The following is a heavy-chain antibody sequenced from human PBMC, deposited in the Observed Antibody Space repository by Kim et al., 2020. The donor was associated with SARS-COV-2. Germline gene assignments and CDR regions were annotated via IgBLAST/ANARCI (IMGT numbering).Heavy chain of an antibody. V-gene: IGHV3-23*01. Sequence: GKGRFTIARDNSKNTQMLQMNSLRAEDTAVYYCAKDLDIVLMVYAPFDYWGQGTLVTVSS. J-gene: IGHJ4*02. D-gene: IGHD2-8*01. CDR3: AKDLDIVLMVYAPFDY.